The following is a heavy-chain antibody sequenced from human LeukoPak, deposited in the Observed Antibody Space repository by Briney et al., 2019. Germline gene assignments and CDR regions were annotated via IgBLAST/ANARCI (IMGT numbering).Heavy chain of an antibody. CDR1: RFTFSGYE. D-gene: IGHD3-10*01. Sequence: AGGTLRLSCAVSRFTFSGYEKNWVRQAPGKGQEWISYICGRGKTKDYADSVKGRFTISRDDAKNFLYMQMNSLRAGDTAVYYCARDLYYYGSGNYVPGLPYIWGQGTLVTVSS. V-gene: IGHV3-48*03. J-gene: IGHJ4*02. CDR3: ARDLYYYGSGNYVPGLPYI. CDR2: ICGRGKTK.